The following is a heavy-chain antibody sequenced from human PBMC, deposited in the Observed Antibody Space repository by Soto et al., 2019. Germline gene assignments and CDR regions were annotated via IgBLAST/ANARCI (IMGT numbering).Heavy chain of an antibody. Sequence: QLQLQESGPGLVQPSETLSLTCTVSGGSISSSSYYWGWIRQPPGKGLEWIGSIYYSGSTYYNPSLKSRVTISVDTSKNQFALKLSSVTAADTAVYYCARHGSGSYYHNWFDPWGQGTLVTVSS. CDR2: IYYSGST. CDR3: ARHGSGSYYHNWFDP. J-gene: IGHJ5*02. CDR1: GGSISSSSYY. V-gene: IGHV4-39*01. D-gene: IGHD3-10*01.